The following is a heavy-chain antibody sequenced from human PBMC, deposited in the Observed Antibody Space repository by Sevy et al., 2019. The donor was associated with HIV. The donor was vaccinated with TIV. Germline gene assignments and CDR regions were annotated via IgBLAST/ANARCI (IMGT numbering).Heavy chain of an antibody. D-gene: IGHD6-13*01. CDR3: TTSIAAAGYHDY. Sequence: GGSLRLSCAASGFTFSSYAMSWVRQAPGKGLEWVGRIKSKTDGGTTDYAAPVKGRFTISRDDSKNTLYLQMNSLKTEDTAVYYCTTSIAAAGYHDYWGQGTLVTVSS. J-gene: IGHJ4*02. V-gene: IGHV3-15*01. CDR1: GFTFSSYA. CDR2: IKSKTDGGTT.